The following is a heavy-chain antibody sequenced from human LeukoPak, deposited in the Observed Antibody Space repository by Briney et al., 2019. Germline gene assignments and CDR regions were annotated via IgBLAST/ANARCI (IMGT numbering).Heavy chain of an antibody. V-gene: IGHV3-74*01. Sequence: GGSLRLSCAASGFSFSSYSMKWVRQAPGKGLVWVSRINSDGSSTSYADSVKGRFTISRDNAKNTLYLQMNSLRAEDTAVYYCAREGYYDSSGYSVEGAFDIWGQGTMVTVSS. CDR2: INSDGSST. CDR3: AREGYYDSSGYSVEGAFDI. J-gene: IGHJ3*02. D-gene: IGHD3-22*01. CDR1: GFSFSSYS.